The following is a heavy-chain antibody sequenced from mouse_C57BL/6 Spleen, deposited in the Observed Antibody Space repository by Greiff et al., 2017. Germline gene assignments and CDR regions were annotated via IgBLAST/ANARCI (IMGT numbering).Heavy chain of an antibody. CDR1: GYTFTSYT. V-gene: IGHV1-4*01. CDR2: INPSSGYT. CDR3: ARWRGNFFDY. J-gene: IGHJ2*01. Sequence: VQLQQSGAELARPGASAKMSCKASGYTFTSYTMHWVKQRPGQGLEWIGYINPSSGYTKYNQKFKDKATLTADKSSSTAYMQLSSLTSEDSAVYYCARWRGNFFDYWGQGTTLTVSS.